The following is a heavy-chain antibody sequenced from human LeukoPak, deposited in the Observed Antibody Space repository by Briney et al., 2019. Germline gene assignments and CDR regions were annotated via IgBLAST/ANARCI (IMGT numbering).Heavy chain of an antibody. CDR3: ARDRGHYGGNFRPFDY. Sequence: GASVKVSCKASGGTFSSYAISWVRQAPGQGLEWMGRIIPILGIANYAQKFQGRVTITADKSTSTAYMELSSLRSEDTAVYYCARDRGHYGGNFRPFDYWGQGTLVTVSS. J-gene: IGHJ4*02. V-gene: IGHV1-69*04. CDR2: IIPILGIA. D-gene: IGHD4-23*01. CDR1: GGTFSSYA.